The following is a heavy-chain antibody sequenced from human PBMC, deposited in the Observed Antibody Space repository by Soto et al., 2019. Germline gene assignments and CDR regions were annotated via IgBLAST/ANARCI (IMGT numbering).Heavy chain of an antibody. CDR1: GFTFSSYA. CDR2: ISYDGSNK. J-gene: IGHJ3*01. V-gene: IGHV3-30-3*01. CDR3: ARARGGYQS. D-gene: IGHD2-2*01. Sequence: GGSLRLSCAASGFTFSSYAMHWVRQAPGKGLEWVAVISYDGSNKYYADSVKGRFTISRDNSKNTLHLQMNSLRAEDTAVYYCARARGGYQSWGQGTMVTVS.